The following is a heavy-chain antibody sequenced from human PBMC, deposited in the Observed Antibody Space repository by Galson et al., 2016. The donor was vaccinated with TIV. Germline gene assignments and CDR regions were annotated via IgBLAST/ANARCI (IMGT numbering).Heavy chain of an antibody. CDR3: AGAVSVGCTFAADI. V-gene: IGHV1-69*02. J-gene: IGHJ3*02. CDR1: GGTFSSYT. D-gene: IGHD1-26*01. Sequence: SVKVSCKASGGTFSSYTFNWVRQAPGQGLEWMGRIIPLIGMINYAQKFQGRVTITADKSTTTAYMELSSLRSEDTAVYYFAGAVSVGCTFAADIWGQGTMVTVSS. CDR2: IIPLIGMI.